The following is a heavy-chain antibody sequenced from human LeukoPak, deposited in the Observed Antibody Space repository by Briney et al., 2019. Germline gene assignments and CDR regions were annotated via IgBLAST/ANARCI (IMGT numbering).Heavy chain of an antibody. CDR2: ISYDGSNK. Sequence: GGSLRLSCAASGFTFSSYAMHWVRQAPGKGLEWVAVISYDGSNKYYADSVKGRFTISRDNSKNTLYLQMNSLRAEDTAVYYCAKDSLFRGSSWYRAFDYWGQGTLVTVSS. CDR3: AKDSLFRGSSWYRAFDY. J-gene: IGHJ4*02. D-gene: IGHD6-13*01. V-gene: IGHV3-30*04. CDR1: GFTFSSYA.